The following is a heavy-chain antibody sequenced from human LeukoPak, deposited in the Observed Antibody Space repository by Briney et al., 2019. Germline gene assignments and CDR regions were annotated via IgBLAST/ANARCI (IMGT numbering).Heavy chain of an antibody. CDR3: ARDPGQQHSNGVDV. V-gene: IGHV3-33*01. CDR1: GFTFSNYG. D-gene: IGHD2-15*01. Sequence: GGSLRLSCAASGFTFSNYGMHWVRRAPGKGLEWVAAIWCDGSNKLYVESVKGRVTVSRDNSKSALYLQMNSLRVDDTAVYYCARDPGQQHSNGVDVWGQGTTVTVSS. CDR2: IWCDGSNK. J-gene: IGHJ6*02.